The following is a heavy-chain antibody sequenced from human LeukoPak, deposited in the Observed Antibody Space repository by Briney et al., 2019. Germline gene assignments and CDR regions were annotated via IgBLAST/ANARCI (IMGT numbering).Heavy chain of an antibody. V-gene: IGHV3-30-3*01. Sequence: PGGSLRLSCAASGFTFSSYAMHWVRQAPGKGLEWVAVISYDGSNKYYADSVKGRFTISRDNSKNTLYLQMNSLRAEDTAVYYCTRGGSSWYAYWGQGTLVTVSS. CDR1: GFTFSSYA. CDR3: TRGGSSWYAY. CDR2: ISYDGSNK. D-gene: IGHD6-13*01. J-gene: IGHJ4*02.